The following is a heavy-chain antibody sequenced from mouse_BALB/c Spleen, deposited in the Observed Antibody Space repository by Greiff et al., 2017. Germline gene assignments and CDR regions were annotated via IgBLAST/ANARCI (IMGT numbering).Heavy chain of an antibody. D-gene: IGHD1-3*01. V-gene: IGHV1S135*01. CDR1: GYSFTGYN. CDR3: ARSGSTGEGAMDD. Sequence: EVKLMESGPELGKPGASVKISCKASGYSFTGYNMYWVKQSHRKSLEWIGYIDPYNGGTSYNQKSKGKATLAVDKSTSAAYMHLNSLTSEDSAIYYCARSGSTGEGAMDDWGQGTSVTVSS. CDR2: IDPYNGGT. J-gene: IGHJ4*01.